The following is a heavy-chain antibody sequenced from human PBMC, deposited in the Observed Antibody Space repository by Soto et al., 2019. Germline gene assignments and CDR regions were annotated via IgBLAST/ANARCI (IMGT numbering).Heavy chain of an antibody. CDR2: VFYNGNT. CDR1: GDSIGKSKYY. J-gene: IGHJ2*01. CDR3: AKHPYNPLVRPFWHFEL. Sequence: SETLSLTCTVSGDSIGKSKYYWGWIRQPPGKGLEWIGSVFYNGNTYHNPSLKSRVTMSVDTSNNQFSLRMSPVTAADTSVYYCAKHPYNPLVRPFWHFELWGRGTLVTVSS. V-gene: IGHV4-39*01. D-gene: IGHD3-22*01.